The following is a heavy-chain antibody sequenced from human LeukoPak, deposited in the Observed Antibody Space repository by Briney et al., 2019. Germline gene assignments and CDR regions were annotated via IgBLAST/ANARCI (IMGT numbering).Heavy chain of an antibody. J-gene: IGHJ6*02. V-gene: IGHV4-59*01. Sequence: SETLSLTCSVSGGSISSYYWSSIRQPPGTGLEWIGYMYYSGSTNYNPSLKSRVTISVDTSKNQFSLKLSSVTAADTAVYYCARDSGSYYGGYYYYYGMDVWGQGTTVTVSS. D-gene: IGHD1-26*01. CDR2: MYYSGST. CDR1: GGSISSYY. CDR3: ARDSGSYYGGYYYYYGMDV.